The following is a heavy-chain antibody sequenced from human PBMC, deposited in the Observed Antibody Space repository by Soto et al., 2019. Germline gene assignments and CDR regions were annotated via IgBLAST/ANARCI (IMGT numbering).Heavy chain of an antibody. D-gene: IGHD6-13*01. CDR2: IIPIFGSA. CDR3: ARGGSSWARFDY. V-gene: IGHV1-69*01. Sequence: QVQLVQSGAEVRKPGSSVKVSCKAFGGTFRNFAFSWVRQAPGQGLEWMGGIIPIFGSANYAQKLQGRVTITADESTSSAYMQLNSLRYEDTAVYFCARGGSSWARFDYWGQGTLVTVSS. J-gene: IGHJ4*02. CDR1: GGTFRNFA.